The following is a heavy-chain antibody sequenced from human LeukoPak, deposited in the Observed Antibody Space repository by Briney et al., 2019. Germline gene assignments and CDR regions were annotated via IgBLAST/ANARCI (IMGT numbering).Heavy chain of an antibody. J-gene: IGHJ5*02. CDR1: GYTFTSYG. CDR3: ARTYYYGSGTLNWFDP. CDR2: ISAYNGNT. V-gene: IGHV1-18*01. D-gene: IGHD3-10*01. Sequence: GASVKVSCKASGYTFTSYGISWVRQAPGQGLEWMGWISAYNGNTNYAQKLQGRVTMTTDTSTSTAYMELRSLRSDDTAVYYCARTYYYGSGTLNWFDPGAREPWSPSPQ.